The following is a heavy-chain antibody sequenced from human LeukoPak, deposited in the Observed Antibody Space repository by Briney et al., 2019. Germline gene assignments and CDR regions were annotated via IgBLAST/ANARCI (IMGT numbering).Heavy chain of an antibody. Sequence: PGGSLRLSCAASGFTVSSNYMSWVRQAPGKGLEWVAVIYSGGSTYYADSLKGRLTISRDNSKNTLSLQMNSLRAEDTAVYYCARVISSGYPYYYYYYMDVWGKGTTVTISS. V-gene: IGHV3-53*01. CDR1: GFTVSSNY. J-gene: IGHJ6*03. CDR2: IYSGGST. D-gene: IGHD3-22*01. CDR3: ARVISSGYPYYYYYYMDV.